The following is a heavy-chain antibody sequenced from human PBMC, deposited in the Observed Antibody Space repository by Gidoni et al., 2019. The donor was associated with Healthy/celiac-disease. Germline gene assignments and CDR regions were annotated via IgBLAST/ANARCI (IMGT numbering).Heavy chain of an antibody. Sequence: QVQLVQSGAEVKKPGASVKVSCKASGYTFTGYYMHWVRQAPGQGLEWMGWINPNSGGTNYAQKFQGRVTMTRDTSISTAYMELSRLRSDDTAVYYCARDGRFLEWLEKLDAFDIWGQGTMVTVSS. D-gene: IGHD3-3*01. CDR2: INPNSGGT. CDR3: ARDGRFLEWLEKLDAFDI. J-gene: IGHJ3*02. V-gene: IGHV1-2*02. CDR1: GYTFTGYY.